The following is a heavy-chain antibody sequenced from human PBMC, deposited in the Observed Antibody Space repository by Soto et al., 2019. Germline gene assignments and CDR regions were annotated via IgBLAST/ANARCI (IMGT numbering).Heavy chain of an antibody. CDR3: ARDSSYDFWSGYREKGGFEY. Sequence: ASVKVSCKASGYTFTGYYMHWVRQAPGQGLEWMGWINPNSGGTNYAQKFQGWVTMTRDTSISTAYMELSRLRSDDTAVYYCARDSSYDFWSGYREKGGFEYWGQGTRVTVSS. V-gene: IGHV1-2*04. CDR1: GYTFTGYY. CDR2: INPNSGGT. J-gene: IGHJ4*02. D-gene: IGHD3-3*01.